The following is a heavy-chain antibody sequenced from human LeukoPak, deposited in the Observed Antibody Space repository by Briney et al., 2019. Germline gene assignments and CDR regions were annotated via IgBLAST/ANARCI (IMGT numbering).Heavy chain of an antibody. CDR3: ARLLGVRFGESPYFDY. CDR2: IYPGDSDT. D-gene: IGHD3-10*01. Sequence: GESLKISCKGSGYSFTSYWIGWVRQMPGKGLEWMGIIYPGDSDTRYSPSFQGQVTISADKSISTAYLQWSSLKASDTAMYYCARLLGVRFGESPYFDYWGQGTLVTVSS. CDR1: GYSFTSYW. V-gene: IGHV5-51*01. J-gene: IGHJ4*02.